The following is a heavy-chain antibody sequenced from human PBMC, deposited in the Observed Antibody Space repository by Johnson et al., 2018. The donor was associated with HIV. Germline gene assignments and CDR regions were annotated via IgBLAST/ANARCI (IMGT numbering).Heavy chain of an antibody. J-gene: IGHJ3*02. V-gene: IGHV3-23*04. CDR2: ISGSGGST. CDR1: GFTFSSYA. Sequence: VQLVESGGGVVQPGRSLRLSCAASGFTFSSYAMSWVRQAPGKGLEWVSAISGSGGSTYYADSVKGRFTISRDNSKNTLYLQMNSLRAEDTAVYYCARESDSSGYYSDAFDIWGQGTMVTVSS. D-gene: IGHD3-22*01. CDR3: ARESDSSGYYSDAFDI.